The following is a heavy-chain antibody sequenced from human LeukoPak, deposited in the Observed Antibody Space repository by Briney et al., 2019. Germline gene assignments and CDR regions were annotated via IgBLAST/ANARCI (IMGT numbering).Heavy chain of an antibody. Sequence: ASVKVSCKVSGYTLTELSMHWVRQAPGKGLEWMGGFDPEDGETIYAQKFQGRVTTTEDTSTDTAYMELSSLRSEDTAVYYCATGGLTVVYDYWGQGTLVTVSS. J-gene: IGHJ4*02. CDR3: ATGGLTVVYDY. CDR2: FDPEDGET. V-gene: IGHV1-24*01. CDR1: GYTLTELS. D-gene: IGHD4-23*01.